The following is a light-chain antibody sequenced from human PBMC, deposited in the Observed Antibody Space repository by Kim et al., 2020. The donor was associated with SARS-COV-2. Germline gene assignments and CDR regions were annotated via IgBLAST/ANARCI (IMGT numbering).Light chain of an antibody. J-gene: IGLJ2*01. Sequence: SYELTQPPSVSVSPGQTARITCSGDALPKQYAYWYQQKPGQAPVLAIYKDSERPSGIPERFSGSSSGTTVTLTTSGVQAEDEADYYCQSADSSGTLVVFG. CDR2: KDS. CDR1: ALPKQY. CDR3: QSADSSGTLVV. V-gene: IGLV3-25*03.